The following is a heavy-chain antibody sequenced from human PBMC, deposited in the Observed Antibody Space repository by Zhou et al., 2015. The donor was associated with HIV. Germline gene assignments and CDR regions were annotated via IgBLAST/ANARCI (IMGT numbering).Heavy chain of an antibody. D-gene: IGHD1-26*01. Sequence: QVQLVQSGAEVKKPGASVKVSCKASGYTFTDYDMHWVRQAPGQGLEWMGWISPNSGVTNSAQKFQGRVTMTRDTSISTAYMELSRLRSDDTAVYYCTRGRWEVPDAYWGQGTLVTVSP. CDR3: TRGRWEVPDAY. J-gene: IGHJ4*02. CDR2: ISPNSGVT. CDR1: GYTFTDYD. V-gene: IGHV1-2*02.